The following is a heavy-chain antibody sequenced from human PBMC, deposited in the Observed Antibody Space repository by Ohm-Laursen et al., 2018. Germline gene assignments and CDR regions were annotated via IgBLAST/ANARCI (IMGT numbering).Heavy chain of an antibody. Sequence: SLRLSCAASGFTFSSYGMHWVRQAPGKGLEWVAVIWYDGSNKYYADSVKGRFTISRDNSKNTLYLQMNSLRAEDTAVYYCATSVDIVATNLDYWGQGTLVTVSS. CDR3: ATSVDIVATNLDY. CDR1: GFTFSSYG. D-gene: IGHD5-12*01. CDR2: IWYDGSNK. J-gene: IGHJ4*02. V-gene: IGHV3-33*01.